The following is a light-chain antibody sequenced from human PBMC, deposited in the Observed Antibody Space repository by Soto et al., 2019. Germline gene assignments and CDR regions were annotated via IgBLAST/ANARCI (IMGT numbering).Light chain of an antibody. J-gene: IGKJ1*01. V-gene: IGKV3-11*01. CDR3: QQRSNWPVT. Sequence: ELVLTQSPGTLSFSPGERATLSCRASQSVSRYLAWYQQKPGQAPRLLIYDASTRATGISARFSGSGSGTDFTLTISSLEPEDFAMYYCQQRSNWPVTFGQGTQVAVK. CDR2: DAS. CDR1: QSVSRY.